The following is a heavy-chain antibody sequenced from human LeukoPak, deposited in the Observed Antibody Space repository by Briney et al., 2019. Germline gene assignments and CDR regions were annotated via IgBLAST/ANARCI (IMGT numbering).Heavy chain of an antibody. V-gene: IGHV3-48*01. Sequence: RALRLSCAASGFTFSSYSMNWVRQAPGKGLEWVSHISSGSGTIYYADSVKGRFTISRDNAKNSLYLQMNSLRAEDTAVYYCARWGSGATRAFDIWGQGTMVTVSS. CDR2: ISSGSGTI. CDR1: GFTFSSYS. J-gene: IGHJ3*02. CDR3: ARWGSGATRAFDI. D-gene: IGHD1-26*01.